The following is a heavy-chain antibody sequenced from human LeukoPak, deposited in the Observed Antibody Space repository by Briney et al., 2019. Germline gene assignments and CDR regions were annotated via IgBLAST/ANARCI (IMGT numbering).Heavy chain of an antibody. CDR3: ARGVVGWKGAEYFQH. J-gene: IGHJ1*01. Sequence: SGESLKISCKGSGYTFTSYGISWVRQAPGQGLEWMGWISAYNGNTNYAQKLQGRVTMTTDTSTSTAYMELRSLRSDDTAVYYCARGVVGWKGAEYFQHWGQGTLVTVSS. V-gene: IGHV1-18*01. CDR2: ISAYNGNT. CDR1: GYTFTSYG. D-gene: IGHD6-19*01.